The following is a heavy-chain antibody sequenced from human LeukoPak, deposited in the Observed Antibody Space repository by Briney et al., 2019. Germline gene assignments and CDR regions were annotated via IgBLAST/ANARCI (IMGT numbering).Heavy chain of an antibody. CDR1: GFTVSSNY. CDR2: IYSGGST. CDR3: ARVDTWLVGGVSHYYYMDV. Sequence: GGSLRLSCAASGFTVSSNYMSWVRQAPGKGLEWVSVIYSGGSTYYADSVKGRFTISRDNSKNTLYLQMNSLRAEDTAVYYCARVDTWLVGGVSHYYYMDVWGKGTTVTISS. D-gene: IGHD6-19*01. V-gene: IGHV3-66*01. J-gene: IGHJ6*03.